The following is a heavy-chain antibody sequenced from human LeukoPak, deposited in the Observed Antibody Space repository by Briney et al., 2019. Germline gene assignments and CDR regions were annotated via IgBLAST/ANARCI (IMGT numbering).Heavy chain of an antibody. J-gene: IGHJ4*02. CDR3: AKDRGTTASGTFDY. D-gene: IGHD1-1*01. Sequence: GRSLRLSCGASGFTFDKYGMHYVRQTPGKGLEWVSVILEDGRIKKYADSVKDRFTISRDNTNNTLYLQMHSLRVEDTGIYFCAKDRGTTASGTFDYWGLGTLVTVSS. CDR2: ILEDGRIK. V-gene: IGHV3-30*18. CDR1: GFTFDKYG.